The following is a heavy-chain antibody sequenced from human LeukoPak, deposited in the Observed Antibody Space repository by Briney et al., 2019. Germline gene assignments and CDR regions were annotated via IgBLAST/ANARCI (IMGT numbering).Heavy chain of an antibody. D-gene: IGHD3-16*01. J-gene: IGHJ5*02. Sequence: GGSLRLSCAGSGFTFSFYAMSWVRPAPGEGVEGVSSISGRGSITYSVDSVKGRFTISRDNSKNTLYLQMNSLRAENTAVYYCAKGGGGELYLFDPWGQGTLVTVSS. CDR1: GFTFSFYA. V-gene: IGHV3-23*01. CDR3: AKGGGGELYLFDP. CDR2: ISGRGSIT.